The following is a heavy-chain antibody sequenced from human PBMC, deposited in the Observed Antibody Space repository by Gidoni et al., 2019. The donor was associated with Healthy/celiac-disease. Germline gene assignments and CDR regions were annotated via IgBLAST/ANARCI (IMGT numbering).Heavy chain of an antibody. CDR2: IRSKAYGVTT. D-gene: IGHD5-12*01. V-gene: IGHV3-49*04. CDR1: GFTFGHSA. J-gene: IGHJ4*02. Sequence: EVQLVESGGGLVQPGRSLRLSCTYSGFTFGHSAMSWVRQAPGKGLEWVGFIRSKAYGVTTEYAASVKGRFTISRDDSKSIAYLQMNSLKTEDTAVYYCTRADRDGYTTPDYWGQGTLVTVSS. CDR3: TRADRDGYTTPDY.